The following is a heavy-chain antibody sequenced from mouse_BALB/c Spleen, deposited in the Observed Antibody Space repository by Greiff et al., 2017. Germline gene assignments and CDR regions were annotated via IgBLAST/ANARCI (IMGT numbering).Heavy chain of an antibody. D-gene: IGHD2-1*01. Sequence: VKVVESGPGLVAPSQSLSITCTVSGFSLTSYGVHWVRQPPGKGLEWLGVIWAGGSTNYNSALMSRLSISKDNSKSQVFLKMNSLQTDDTAMYYCAREDGNYGGYFDVWGAGTTVTVSS. V-gene: IGHV2-9*02. CDR3: AREDGNYGGYFDV. CDR2: IWAGGST. J-gene: IGHJ1*01. CDR1: GFSLTSYG.